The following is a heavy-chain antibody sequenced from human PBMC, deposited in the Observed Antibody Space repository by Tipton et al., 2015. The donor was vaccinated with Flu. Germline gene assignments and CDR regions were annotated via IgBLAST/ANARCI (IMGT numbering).Heavy chain of an antibody. Sequence: TLSLTCTVSGGSINRSHYYWGWIRQPPGKGLEWIGSIYHSGSTFYHPSLKSRVTISVDTSKNQFSLKLSSVTAADTAVYYCACAGHGYYDSSGSDYWGQGTLVTVSS. CDR3: ACAGHGYYDSSGSDY. CDR1: GGSINRSHYY. J-gene: IGHJ4*02. V-gene: IGHV4-39*07. CDR2: IYHSGST. D-gene: IGHD3-22*01.